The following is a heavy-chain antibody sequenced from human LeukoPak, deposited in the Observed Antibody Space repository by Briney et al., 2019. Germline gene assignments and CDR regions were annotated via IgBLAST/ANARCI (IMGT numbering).Heavy chain of an antibody. V-gene: IGHV1-2*02. Sequence: ASVKVSCKASGYTFTSYGISWVRQAPGQGLEWMGWINPNSGGTNYAQKFQGRVTMTRDTSISTAYMELSRLRSDDTAVYYCARDFVYYYDSSGYYSWGQGTLVTVSS. J-gene: IGHJ4*02. CDR1: GYTFTSYG. CDR2: INPNSGGT. D-gene: IGHD3-22*01. CDR3: ARDFVYYYDSSGYYS.